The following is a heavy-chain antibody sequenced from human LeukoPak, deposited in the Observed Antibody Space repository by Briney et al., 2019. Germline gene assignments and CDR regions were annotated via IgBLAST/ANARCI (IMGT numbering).Heavy chain of an antibody. J-gene: IGHJ6*03. D-gene: IGHD1-14*01. Sequence: SVKVSCKASGGTFSSYAISWVRQAPGQGLEWMGRIIPIFGAANYAQKFQGRVTITTDESTSTAYMELSSLRSEDTAVYYCARERARSYYYYMDVWGKGTTVTVSS. V-gene: IGHV1-69*05. CDR1: GGTFSSYA. CDR2: IIPIFGAA. CDR3: ARERARSYYYYMDV.